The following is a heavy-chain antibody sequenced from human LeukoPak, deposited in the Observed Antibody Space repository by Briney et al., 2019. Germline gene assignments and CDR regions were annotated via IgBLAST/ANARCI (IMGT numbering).Heavy chain of an antibody. J-gene: IGHJ4*02. Sequence: GESLRISCKGSGYDFSTHWISWVRQMPGRGLEWMGRIDPSASYINYSPSFQGHVSISADKSIDTVYLQWNSLKASDTAMYSCARRVGNYANFDYWGQGTLVIVSS. V-gene: IGHV5-10-1*01. D-gene: IGHD1-26*01. CDR3: ARRVGNYANFDY. CDR2: IDPSASYI. CDR1: GYDFSTHW.